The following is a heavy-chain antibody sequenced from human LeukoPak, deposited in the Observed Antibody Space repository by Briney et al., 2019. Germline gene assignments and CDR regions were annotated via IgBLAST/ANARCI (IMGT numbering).Heavy chain of an antibody. CDR3: ARGRKAYCGGDCYSD. D-gene: IGHD2-21*02. CDR1: GYTFTSYG. CDR2: ISAYNGNT. V-gene: IGHV1-18*01. Sequence: ASVKVSCKASGYTFTSYGISWVRQAPGQGLEWMGWISAYNGNTNYAQKLQGRVTMTTDTSTSTAYMELSSLRSEDTAVYYCARGRKAYCGGDCYSDWGQGTLVTVSS. J-gene: IGHJ4*02.